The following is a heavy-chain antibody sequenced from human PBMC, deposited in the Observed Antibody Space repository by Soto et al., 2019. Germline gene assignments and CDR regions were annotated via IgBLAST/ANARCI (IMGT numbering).Heavy chain of an antibody. CDR1: GFTFTTYS. D-gene: IGHD4-17*01. J-gene: IGHJ5*01. V-gene: IGHV3-48*02. CDR3: AREPSGGDDYLDPRES. Sequence: EVQLVESGGGLVQPGGSLTLSCAASGFTFTTYSMHWVRQAPGKGLKWVAYINSDSSTIYYADSVKGRFTISRDNAKNSLYLKLTSLRDEDTAVYYCAREPSGGDDYLDPRESWGQGTLVTVSS. CDR2: INSDSSTI.